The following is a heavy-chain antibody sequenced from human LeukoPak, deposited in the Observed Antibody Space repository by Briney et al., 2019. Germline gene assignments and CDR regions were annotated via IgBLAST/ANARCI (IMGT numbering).Heavy chain of an antibody. Sequence: GAPVKVSCKASGYTFTSYGISWVRQAPGQGLEWMGWVSGYSGNSKYAQKVHDRVTMTTDTSTSTAYMELRSLRSDDTAVYYCARDVDSTMVLFDYWGQGTLVTVSS. J-gene: IGHJ4*02. CDR3: ARDVDSTMVLFDY. CDR1: GYTFTSYG. V-gene: IGHV1-18*01. D-gene: IGHD5-18*01. CDR2: VSGYSGNS.